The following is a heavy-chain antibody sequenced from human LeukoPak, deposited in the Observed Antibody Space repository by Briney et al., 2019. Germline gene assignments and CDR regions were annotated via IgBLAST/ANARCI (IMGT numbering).Heavy chain of an antibody. V-gene: IGHV4-59*01. Sequence: SETLSLTCTVSGGSIRSYYWSWIRQPPGKGLEWIGYIYYSGSTNHNPSLKSRVTISVDTSKNQFSLKLSSVTAADTAVYYCARGFSPGPYFDYWGQGTLVTVSS. CDR3: ARGFSPGPYFDY. CDR2: IYYSGST. CDR1: GGSIRSYY. J-gene: IGHJ4*02.